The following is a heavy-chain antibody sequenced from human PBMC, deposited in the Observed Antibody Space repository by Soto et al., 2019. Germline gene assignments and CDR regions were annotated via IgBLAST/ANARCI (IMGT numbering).Heavy chain of an antibody. CDR2: INHSGGT. CDR1: GGSLSNYY. J-gene: IGHJ6*02. CDR3: ASPYDETGTGDGWLAMDV. Sequence: PSETLSLTCAVYGGSLSNYYWTWIRQPPGKGLEWIGEINHSGGTNYNPSLKSRVTISIDTSRSQFSLKLTSVTAADTAVYYCASPYDETGTGDGWLAMDVWGQGTTVTVSS. V-gene: IGHV4-34*01. D-gene: IGHD2-8*02.